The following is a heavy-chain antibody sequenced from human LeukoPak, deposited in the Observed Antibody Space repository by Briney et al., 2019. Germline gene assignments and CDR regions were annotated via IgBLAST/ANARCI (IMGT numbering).Heavy chain of an antibody. CDR3: ARQGYCSGGSCTGAHWFDP. J-gene: IGHJ5*02. CDR2: IIPIFGIA. Sequence: GASVKVSCKASGGTFSSYAISWVRQAPGQGLESMGRIIPIFGIANYAQKFQGRVTITADKSTSTAYMELSSLRSEDTAVYYCARQGYCSGGSCTGAHWFDPWGQGTLVTVSS. D-gene: IGHD2-15*01. V-gene: IGHV1-69*04. CDR1: GGTFSSYA.